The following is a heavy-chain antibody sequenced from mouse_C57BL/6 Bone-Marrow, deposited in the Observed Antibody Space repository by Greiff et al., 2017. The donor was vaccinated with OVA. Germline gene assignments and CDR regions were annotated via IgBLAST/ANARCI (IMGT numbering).Heavy chain of an antibody. CDR1: GYTFTSYW. CDR2: IDPSDSYT. J-gene: IGHJ4*01. CDR3: ARRGQDYAMDY. V-gene: IGHV1-59*01. Sequence: QVQLQQPGAELVRPGTSVKLSCKASGYTFTSYWMYWVKQRPGQGLEWIGVIDPSDSYTNYNQKFKGKATLTVDTSSSTAYMQLSSLTSEDSAVYYCARRGQDYAMDYWGQGTSVTVSS. D-gene: IGHD3-3*01.